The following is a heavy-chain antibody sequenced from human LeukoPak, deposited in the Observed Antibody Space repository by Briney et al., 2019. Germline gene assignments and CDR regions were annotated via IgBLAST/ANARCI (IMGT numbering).Heavy chain of an antibody. CDR2: IYYSGST. V-gene: IGHV4-59*01. Sequence: SETLSLTCTVSGGSISSYYWSWIRQPPGKGLEWIGYIYYSGSTNYNPSLKSRVTISVDTSKNQFSLKLSSVTAADTAVYYCARVGIAAAGSPNDAFDIWGQGTMVTVYS. CDR3: ARVGIAAAGSPNDAFDI. CDR1: GGSISSYY. D-gene: IGHD6-13*01. J-gene: IGHJ3*02.